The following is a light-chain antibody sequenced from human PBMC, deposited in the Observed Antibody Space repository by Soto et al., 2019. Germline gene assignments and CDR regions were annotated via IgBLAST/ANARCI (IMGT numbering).Light chain of an antibody. CDR1: SSDVGGYHY. CDR3: SSYSISTAYL. CDR2: EVS. V-gene: IGLV2-14*01. J-gene: IGLJ1*01. Sequence: QSALTQPASVSGSPGQSITISCTGTSSDVGGYHYVSWYQLLPGKAPKLILFEVSIRPSGISYRFSGSKSGNTASLTISGLQAEDEGDYFCSSYSISTAYLFGTGTKLTVL.